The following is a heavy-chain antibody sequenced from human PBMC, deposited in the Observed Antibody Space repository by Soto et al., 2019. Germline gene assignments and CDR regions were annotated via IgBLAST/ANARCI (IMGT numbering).Heavy chain of an antibody. V-gene: IGHV1-69*13. D-gene: IGHD1-26*01. J-gene: IGHJ6*02. CDR1: GYTFTNND. CDR2: MNPIFGTA. Sequence: GASVKVSCKASGYTFTNNDINWVRQATGQELEWMGWMNPIFGTANYAQKFQGRVTITADESTSTAYMELSSLRSEDTAVYYCARVLGYSGSHPPRLSRYYYYGMDVWGQGTTVTVSS. CDR3: ARVLGYSGSHPPRLSRYYYYGMDV.